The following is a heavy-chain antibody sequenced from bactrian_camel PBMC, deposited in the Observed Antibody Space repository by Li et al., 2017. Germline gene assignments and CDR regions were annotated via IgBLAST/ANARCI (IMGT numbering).Heavy chain of an antibody. J-gene: IGHJ6*01. V-gene: IGHV3S53*01. CDR1: GNIDSSFC. CDR3: AADRGFCPRKSDSWYDFSN. Sequence: VQLVESGGGSVQAGGSLRLACAASGNIDSSFCMGWFRRAPGKEREGVAAIDGDRTTTYADAVKGRFTVSKDNTKTTLYLQMNSLKPEDTAMYYCAADRGFCPRKSDSWYDFSNWGQGTQVTVS. CDR2: IDGDRTT. D-gene: IGHD6*01.